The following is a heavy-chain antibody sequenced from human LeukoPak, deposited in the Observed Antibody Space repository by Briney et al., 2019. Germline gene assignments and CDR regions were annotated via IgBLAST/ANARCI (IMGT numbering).Heavy chain of an antibody. V-gene: IGHV3-21*01. D-gene: IGHD3-16*01. CDR3: VRDTFSPDAFDI. CDR2: ISTSSSYI. J-gene: IGHJ3*02. Sequence: GGSLRLSCAASGFMFRSYSMNWVRQAPGKGLEWVSSISTSSSYIYSADSVKGRFTISRDNAKNSLYLQMNSLRAEDTAVYYCVRDTFSPDAFDIWGQGTMVTVSS. CDR1: GFMFRSYS.